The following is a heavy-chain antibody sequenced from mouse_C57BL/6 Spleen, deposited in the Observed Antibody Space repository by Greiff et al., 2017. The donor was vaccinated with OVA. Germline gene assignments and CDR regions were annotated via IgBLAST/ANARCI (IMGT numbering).Heavy chain of an antibody. Sequence: EVKLVESGGGLVKPGGSLKLSCAASGFTFSSYAMSWVRQTPEKRLEWVATISDGGSYTYYPDNVKGRFTLARDNAKNNLYLQMSHLKSEDTAMYYFAIADYPYAMDYWGQGTSVTVSS. J-gene: IGHJ4*01. V-gene: IGHV5-4*03. D-gene: IGHD2-4*01. CDR2: ISDGGSYT. CDR1: GFTFSSYA. CDR3: AIADYPYAMDY.